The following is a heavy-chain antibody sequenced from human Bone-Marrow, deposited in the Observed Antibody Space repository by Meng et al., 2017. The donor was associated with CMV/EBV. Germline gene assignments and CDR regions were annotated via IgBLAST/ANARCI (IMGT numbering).Heavy chain of an antibody. D-gene: IGHD2-2*02. CDR1: GGTFSSYA. CDR2: SIPIFGTA. CDR3: VRGTPIVVVPAAIRGDDYYYYYGMDV. V-gene: IGHV1-69*05. J-gene: IGHJ6*02. Sequence: SSVKVSCKASGGTFSSYAISWVRQAPGQGLEWMGGSIPIFGTANYAQKFQGRVTITTDESTSTAYMQLSSPRSEDTAVYYCVRGTPIVVVPAAIRGDDYYYYYGMDVWGQGTTVTVSS.